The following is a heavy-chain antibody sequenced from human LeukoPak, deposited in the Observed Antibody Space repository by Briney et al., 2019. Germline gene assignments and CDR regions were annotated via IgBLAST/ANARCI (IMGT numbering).Heavy chain of an antibody. J-gene: IGHJ4*02. V-gene: IGHV3-7*01. D-gene: IGHD3-16*01. CDR3: ARDGRGGYLDY. Sequence: GGSLRLSCAASGFTFSSYWMSWVRQAPGKGLEWVANIKQDGREKYYVDSVKGRFTISRDNAKNSLYLQMNSLRAEDTAVYYCARDGRGGYLDYWGQGTLVTVSS. CDR1: GFTFSSYW. CDR2: IKQDGREK.